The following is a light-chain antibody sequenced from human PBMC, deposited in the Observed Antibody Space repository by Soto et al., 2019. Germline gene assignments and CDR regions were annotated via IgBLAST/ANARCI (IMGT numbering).Light chain of an antibody. CDR2: KIS. Sequence: DIELTQSPSTLSASVGDRVTITCRASQSVDIWLAWYQQRPGKAPKLLIPKISYLESGVPTRFSGSGYGTDFPPTSSSLQPDDFASYYCQQYRTHSTFGGGTKVEIK. J-gene: IGKJ4*01. CDR3: QQYRTHST. CDR1: QSVDIW. V-gene: IGKV1-5*03.